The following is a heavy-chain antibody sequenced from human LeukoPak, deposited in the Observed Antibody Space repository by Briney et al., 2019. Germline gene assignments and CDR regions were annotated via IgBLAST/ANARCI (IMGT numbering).Heavy chain of an antibody. Sequence: PGGSLRLSCAASGFTFSSYSMNWVRQAPGKGLEWVSSISRSSSYIYYADSVKGRFTISRDNAKNSLYLQMNSLRAEDTAVYYCARLASTRWHFDYWGQGTLVTVSS. J-gene: IGHJ4*02. CDR3: ARLASTRWHFDY. V-gene: IGHV3-21*01. CDR2: ISRSSSYI. D-gene: IGHD4-23*01. CDR1: GFTFSSYS.